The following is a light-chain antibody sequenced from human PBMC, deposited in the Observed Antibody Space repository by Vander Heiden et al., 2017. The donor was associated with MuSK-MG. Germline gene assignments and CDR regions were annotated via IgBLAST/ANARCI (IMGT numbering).Light chain of an antibody. CDR3: RRYYTYPRT. V-gene: IGKV1-6*01. CDR2: AAS. J-gene: IGKJ1*01. CDR1: QGIRNA. Sequence: IQLTQSPSSLSASVGDRVTITCRASQGIRNALGWYQQKPGKAPKLLISAASMLLSGVPSRLTRPAYGTDFTLTISSLQLEAFATYSSRRYYTYPRTFGQGTKV.